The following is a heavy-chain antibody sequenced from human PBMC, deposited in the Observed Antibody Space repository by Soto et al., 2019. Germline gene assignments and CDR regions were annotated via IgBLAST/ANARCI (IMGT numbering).Heavy chain of an antibody. CDR3: ASASYASSTYYLDY. D-gene: IGHD3-22*01. V-gene: IGHV4-30-4*01. J-gene: IGHJ4*02. CDR2: IYYSGST. CDR1: GASISSGDYY. Sequence: QVQLQESGPGLVKPSQTLSLTCTVSGASISSGDYYWTWIRQPPGKGLEWIGSIYYSGSTYYNPSLKSRVTISVHTSHTQFSLKLSSVTAADPALYYCASASYASSTYYLDYWGQGTLVTFSS.